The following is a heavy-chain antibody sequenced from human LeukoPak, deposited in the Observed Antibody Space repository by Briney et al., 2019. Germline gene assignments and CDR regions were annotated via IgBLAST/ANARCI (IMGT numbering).Heavy chain of an antibody. V-gene: IGHV4-39*01. D-gene: IGHD5-12*01. Sequence: SETLSLTCTVSGGSMSSGTYYWGWIRQPPGKGLEWIGTIYYSGTTYYNPSLKSRVTISIDTSKNQFSLKLSSVPAADTAVYYCASTPLGATRPFDYWGQGTLVTVSS. CDR2: IYYSGTT. J-gene: IGHJ4*02. CDR1: GGSMSSGTYY. CDR3: ASTPLGATRPFDY.